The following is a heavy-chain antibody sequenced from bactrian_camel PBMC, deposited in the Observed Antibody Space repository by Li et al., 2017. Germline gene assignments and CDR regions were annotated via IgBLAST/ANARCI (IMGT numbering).Heavy chain of an antibody. V-gene: IGHV3S57*01. Sequence: HVQLVESGGGSAQAGASLNLSCTATYSGNMPCMGWFRYTPGTYKERERVATFRTDGVTRYDDSVKGRFTISKDKEKHTLNLQMSSLKPDDTAMYFCAALCTDDVCQGDNRSRCAHWGQGTQVTVS. CDR3: AALCTDDVCQGDNRSRCAH. J-gene: IGHJ4*01. D-gene: IGHD3*01. CDR1: YSGNMP. CDR2: FRTDGVT.